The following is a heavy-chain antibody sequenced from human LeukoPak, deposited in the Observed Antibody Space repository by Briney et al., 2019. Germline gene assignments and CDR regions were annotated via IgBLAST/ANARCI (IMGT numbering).Heavy chain of an antibody. CDR1: GYSFTNYW. D-gene: IGHD2-15*01. Sequence: GESLKISCKASGYSFTNYWIGWVRQMPGKGLEWMGIIYPGDSETRFSPSVQGQVTISADKSISTAYLQWSSLKASDTAMYYCARRLCSGGSCYPPLFDYWGQGTLVTVSS. V-gene: IGHV5-51*01. CDR2: IYPGDSET. J-gene: IGHJ4*02. CDR3: ARRLCSGGSCYPPLFDY.